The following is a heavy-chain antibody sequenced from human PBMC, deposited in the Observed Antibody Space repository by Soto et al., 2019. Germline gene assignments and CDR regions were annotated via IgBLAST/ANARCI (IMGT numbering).Heavy chain of an antibody. Sequence: GGSLRLSCAASGFTFSSYSMNWVRQAPGKGLEWVSSISSSSYIYYADSVKGRFTISRDNAKNSLYLQMNSLRAEDTAVYYCAREPIGYSDYPRIGFDYWGQGTLVTVSS. CDR3: AREPIGYSDYPRIGFDY. CDR2: ISSSSYI. V-gene: IGHV3-21*01. D-gene: IGHD5-12*01. J-gene: IGHJ4*02. CDR1: GFTFSSYS.